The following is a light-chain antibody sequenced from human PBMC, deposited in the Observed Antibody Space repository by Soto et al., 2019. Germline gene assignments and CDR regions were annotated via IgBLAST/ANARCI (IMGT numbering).Light chain of an antibody. Sequence: DIQMTQSPSSLSAFVGDRVTITCRASQSISRYLNWYQHKSGEAPKVLISGASHFQSGVPSRFSAPGSGTDFSLTISGLQPEDFANYYCQQSYSSTWTFGQGTKVEI. V-gene: IGKV1-39*01. CDR2: GAS. CDR1: QSISRY. J-gene: IGKJ1*01. CDR3: QQSYSSTWT.